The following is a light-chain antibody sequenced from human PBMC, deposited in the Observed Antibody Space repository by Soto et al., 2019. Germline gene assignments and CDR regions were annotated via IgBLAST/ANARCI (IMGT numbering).Light chain of an antibody. Sequence: QSVLTQPPSASGTPGQRGTISCSGSSSNIGSNYLYWYQQLPGTAPKLLVYRNTQRPSGVPDRFSGSKSGTSASLAISGLRSEDEADYYCAAWDGSLSGVVFGGGTKLTVL. CDR2: RNT. CDR3: AAWDGSLSGVV. V-gene: IGLV1-47*01. CDR1: SSNIGSNY. J-gene: IGLJ2*01.